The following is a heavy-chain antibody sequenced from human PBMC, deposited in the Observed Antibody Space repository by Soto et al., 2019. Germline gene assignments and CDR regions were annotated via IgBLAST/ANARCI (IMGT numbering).Heavy chain of an antibody. CDR2: ISSSGSTI. Sequence: EVPLVESGGGLLQPGGSLKLSCAASGFTFSTYEMNWVRQAPGKGLEWVSYISSSGSTIYYADSVKGRFTISRDNAKNSLYLQMNSVRAEDTAVYYCATRSGGGGAFDIWGQGTMVTVSS. CDR1: GFTFSTYE. D-gene: IGHD3-10*01. J-gene: IGHJ3*02. CDR3: ATRSGGGGAFDI. V-gene: IGHV3-48*03.